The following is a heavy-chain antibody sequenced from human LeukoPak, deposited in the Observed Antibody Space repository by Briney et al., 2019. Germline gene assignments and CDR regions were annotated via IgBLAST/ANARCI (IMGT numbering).Heavy chain of an antibody. Sequence: SQTLSLTRAVSGGSISSGGYSWSWIRQPPGKGLEWIGYIYHSGSTYYNPSLKSRVTISVDRSKNQFSLKLSSVTAADTAVYYCASTHMVRGVIGAFDIWGQGTMVTVSS. V-gene: IGHV4-30-2*01. CDR2: IYHSGST. CDR3: ASTHMVRGVIGAFDI. CDR1: GGSISSGGYS. J-gene: IGHJ3*02. D-gene: IGHD3-10*01.